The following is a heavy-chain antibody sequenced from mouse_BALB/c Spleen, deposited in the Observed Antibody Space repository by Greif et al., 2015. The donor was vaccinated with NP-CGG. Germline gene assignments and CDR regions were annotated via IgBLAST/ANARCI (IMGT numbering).Heavy chain of an antibody. D-gene: IGHD2-4*01. J-gene: IGHJ1*01. CDR1: DYTFTSYW. CDR3: ARDYDYWYFDV. CDR2: INPSTGYT. Sequence: QVQLKESGAELAKPGASVKMSCKASDYTFTSYWMHWVKQRPGQGLEWIGYINPSTGYTEYNQKFKDKATLTADKSSSTAYVQLSSLTSEDSAVYYCARDYDYWYFDVWGAGTTVTVSS. V-gene: IGHV1-7*01.